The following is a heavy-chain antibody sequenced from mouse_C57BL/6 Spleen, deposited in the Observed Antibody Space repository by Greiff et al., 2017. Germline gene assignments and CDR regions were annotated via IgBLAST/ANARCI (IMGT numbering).Heavy chain of an antibody. J-gene: IGHJ4*01. CDR3: ARLTAQATMDY. Sequence: QVQLQQSGAELVKPGASVQMSCKASGYTFTSSWLTWVKQRPGQGLEWIGDIYPGSGSTNYNEKFKSKATLTVDTSSSTAYMQLSSLTSEYSAVYFCARLTAQATMDYWGQGPSVTVSS. D-gene: IGHD3-2*02. V-gene: IGHV1-55*01. CDR2: IYPGSGST. CDR1: GYTFTSSW.